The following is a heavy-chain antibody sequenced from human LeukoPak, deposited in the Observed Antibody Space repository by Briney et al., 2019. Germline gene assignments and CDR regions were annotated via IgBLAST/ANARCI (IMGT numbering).Heavy chain of an antibody. V-gene: IGHV4-4*02. CDR2: INQSGST. Sequence: SETLSLTCAVSGGSTSSINWWSWIRLPPGKGLEWIGEINQSGSTNYNLSLKSRVTISVDTSKNQFSLKLSSVTAADTAVYYCARRGYYFGSGRNSDYWGQGTLVTVSS. J-gene: IGHJ4*02. D-gene: IGHD3-10*01. CDR3: ARRGYYFGSGRNSDY. CDR1: GGSTSSINW.